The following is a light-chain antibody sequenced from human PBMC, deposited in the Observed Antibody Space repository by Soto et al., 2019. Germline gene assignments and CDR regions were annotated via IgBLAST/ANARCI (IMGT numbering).Light chain of an antibody. Sequence: DIQMTQSPSTLSASVGDRVTITCRASQSISIWLTWYQQKPGKAPKLLIYKTSSLESGVPSRFSGSRSGTEFTLTIRSLQPDDFASYCCQQLNSYPTFGQGTRLEIK. CDR3: QQLNSYPT. V-gene: IGKV1-5*03. J-gene: IGKJ5*01. CDR2: KTS. CDR1: QSISIW.